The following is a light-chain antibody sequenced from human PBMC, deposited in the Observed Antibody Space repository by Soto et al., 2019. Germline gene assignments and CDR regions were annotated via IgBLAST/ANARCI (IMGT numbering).Light chain of an antibody. J-gene: IGKJ4*01. V-gene: IGKV1-17*01. CDR2: DAS. CDR1: QGIRND. CDR3: QQYYSYPLT. Sequence: DIQMTQSPSTLSASVGDRVTITCRASQGIRNDLGWYQQKPGKAPKLLIYDASSLESGVPSRFSGSGSGTEFTLTISSLQPDDFATYYCQQYYSYPLTFGGGTKVDIK.